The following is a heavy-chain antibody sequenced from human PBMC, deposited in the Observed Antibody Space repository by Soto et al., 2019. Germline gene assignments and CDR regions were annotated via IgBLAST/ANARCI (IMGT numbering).Heavy chain of an antibody. CDR3: VRSSGYNVHYYNGLDV. Sequence: HHGGCLKLSSSASGFRFTIYAMHWVSQAPGKGLEYVSGISTNGGSTDYADSVKGRFTISRDNSKNTLYLQMSSLRAEDTAVYYCVRSSGYNVHYYNGLDVWGQGTTVTVSS. D-gene: IGHD3-22*01. V-gene: IGHV3-64D*06. CDR2: ISTNGGST. CDR1: GFRFTIYA. J-gene: IGHJ6*02.